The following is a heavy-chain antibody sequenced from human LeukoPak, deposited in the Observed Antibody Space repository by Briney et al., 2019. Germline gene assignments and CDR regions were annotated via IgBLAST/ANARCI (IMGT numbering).Heavy chain of an antibody. Sequence: PGGSLTLSCAASGFPFSSYGMHWVRQAPGKGLEWVAAISNDGNNKFYADSVKGRFTTSRDNPKNTMNLQINSLRAEDTAVYYCAKGGGSSGRSYYFDYWGQGTLVTVSS. V-gene: IGHV3-30*18. J-gene: IGHJ4*02. CDR1: GFPFSSYG. CDR3: AKGGGSSGRSYYFDY. D-gene: IGHD6-19*01. CDR2: ISNDGNNK.